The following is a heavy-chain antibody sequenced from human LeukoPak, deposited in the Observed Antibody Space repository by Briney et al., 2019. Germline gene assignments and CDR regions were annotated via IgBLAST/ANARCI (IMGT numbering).Heavy chain of an antibody. CDR1: GFTFSSYS. D-gene: IGHD6-13*01. V-gene: IGHV3-48*02. CDR2: INNSSRTI. J-gene: IGHJ5*02. Sequence: GGSLRLSCAASGFTFSSYSMNWVRQAPGKGLEWGSYINNSSRTIYYADSVKGRFTISTDNAKNSLYLQMNSLRDEGTAVYYCATSSSGWYAFWFDPWGQGALVTVSS. CDR3: ATSSSGWYAFWFDP.